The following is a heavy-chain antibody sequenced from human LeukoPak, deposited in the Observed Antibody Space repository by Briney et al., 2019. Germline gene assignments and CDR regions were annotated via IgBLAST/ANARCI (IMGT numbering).Heavy chain of an antibody. CDR3: AKRRGYCSGGSCSIIGLDY. J-gene: IGHJ4*02. CDR1: GFTFSSYA. Sequence: GGSLRLSCVASGFTFSSYAMSWVRQAPGKGLEWVSGISDSGGSAYYTDSVKGRFTISRDNSRNTLYLQMNSLRAEDTAVYFCAKRRGYCSGGSCSIIGLDYWGQGTLVTVSS. V-gene: IGHV3-23*01. CDR2: ISDSGGSA. D-gene: IGHD2-15*01.